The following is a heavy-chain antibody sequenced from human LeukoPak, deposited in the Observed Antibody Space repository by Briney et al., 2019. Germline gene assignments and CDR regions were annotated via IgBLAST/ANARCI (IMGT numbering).Heavy chain of an antibody. V-gene: IGHV3-23*01. CDR3: TVAAADAFDI. D-gene: IGHD6-19*01. J-gene: IGHJ3*02. Sequence: PGGSLRLSCAASGFTFSRNAMSWVRQAPGKGLEWVSAITGSGGSTYYADSVKGRFTISRDNSKNTLYLQMSSLRAEDTAVYHCTVAAADAFDIWGQGTMVTVSS. CDR1: GFTFSRNA. CDR2: ITGSGGST.